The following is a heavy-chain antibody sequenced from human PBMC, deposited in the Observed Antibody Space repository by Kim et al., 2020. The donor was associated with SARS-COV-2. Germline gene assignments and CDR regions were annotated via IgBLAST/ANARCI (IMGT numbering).Heavy chain of an antibody. CDR3: LRDHNMGV. J-gene: IGHJ6*02. Sequence: GGSLRLSCTASGFTFSSYWMYWVRQAPGKGLVWVSRLNSDGTSTTYTDSVKGRFTISRDNAKNTLYLQMNSLRAEDTAVYYCLRDHNMGVWGEGTTVTVS. V-gene: IGHV3-74*01. CDR2: LNSDGTST. CDR1: GFTFSSYW.